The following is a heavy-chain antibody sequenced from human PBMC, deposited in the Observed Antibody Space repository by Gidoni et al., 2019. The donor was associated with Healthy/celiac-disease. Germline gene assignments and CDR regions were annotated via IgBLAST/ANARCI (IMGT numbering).Heavy chain of an antibody. CDR2: IYYSGST. V-gene: IGHV4-39*01. J-gene: IGHJ4*02. CDR1: GGSISSSSYY. Sequence: QLQLQASGPGLVTPSETLSLTCTVSGGSISSSSYYWGWLRQPPGKGLEWIGSIYYSGSTYYNPSLKSRVTISVDTSKNQFSLKLSSVTAADTAVYYCARGDIVATIRSGGIDYWGQGTLVTVSS. D-gene: IGHD5-12*01. CDR3: ARGDIVATIRSGGIDY.